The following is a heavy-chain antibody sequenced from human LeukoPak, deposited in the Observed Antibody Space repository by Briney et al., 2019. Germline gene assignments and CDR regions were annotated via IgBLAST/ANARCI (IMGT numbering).Heavy chain of an antibody. CDR1: GYTFTGYY. Sequence: ASVKVSCKASGYTFTGYYMHWVRQAPGQGLEWMGWINPNSGGTNYAQKFQGRVTMTRDTSISTAYMELSRLRSDDTAVYYCARSSTAQEAYNWFDPWGQGTLVTVSS. CDR2: INPNSGGT. V-gene: IGHV1-2*02. CDR3: ARSSTAQEAYNWFDP. J-gene: IGHJ5*02. D-gene: IGHD4-17*01.